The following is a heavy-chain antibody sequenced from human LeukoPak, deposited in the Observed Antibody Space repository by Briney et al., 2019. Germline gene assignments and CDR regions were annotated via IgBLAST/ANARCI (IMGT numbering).Heavy chain of an antibody. V-gene: IGHV3-73*01. D-gene: IGHD1-1*01. J-gene: IGHJ5*02. Sequence: GGSLRLSCAASGFTLSGSAMHWVRQASGKGLEWVGRIRSKANNYATAYAASVKGRFTFSRDDSKNTAYLQMNSLKTEDTAVYYCTRQLERRDWFDPWGQGTLVTVSS. CDR1: GFTLSGSA. CDR2: IRSKANNYAT. CDR3: TRQLERRDWFDP.